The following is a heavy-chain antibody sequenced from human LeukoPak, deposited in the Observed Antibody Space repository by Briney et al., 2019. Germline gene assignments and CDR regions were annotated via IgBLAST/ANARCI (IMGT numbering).Heavy chain of an antibody. V-gene: IGHV3-30*19. CDR3: ARPDCSGGSCYRYYFDY. D-gene: IGHD2-15*01. Sequence: GRSLRLSCAASGFTFSSYGMHWVRQAPGKGLEWVAVISYDGSNKYYADSVKGRFTISRDNSKNTLYLQMNSLKAEDTAVYYCARPDCSGGSCYRYYFDYWGQGTLVTVSS. J-gene: IGHJ4*02. CDR2: ISYDGSNK. CDR1: GFTFSSYG.